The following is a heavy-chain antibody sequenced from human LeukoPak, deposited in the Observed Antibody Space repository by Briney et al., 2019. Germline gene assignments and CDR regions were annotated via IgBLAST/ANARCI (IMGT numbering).Heavy chain of an antibody. CDR1: GGSISSYY. CDR2: INHSGST. V-gene: IGHV4-34*01. CDR3: ARAEAVAGTDY. D-gene: IGHD6-19*01. Sequence: SETLSLTCTVSGGSISSYYWSWIRQPPGKGLEWIGEINHSGSTNYNPSLKSRVTISVDTSKNQFSLKLSSVTAADTAVYYCARAEAVAGTDYWGQGTLVTVSS. J-gene: IGHJ4*02.